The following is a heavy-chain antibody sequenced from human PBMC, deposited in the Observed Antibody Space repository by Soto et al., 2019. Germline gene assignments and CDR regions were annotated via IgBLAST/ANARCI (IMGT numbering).Heavy chain of an antibody. CDR1: GFTFSSYS. CDR3: ARADSGYAHGYYYYGMDV. J-gene: IGHJ6*02. CDR2: ISSSSSTI. Sequence: EVQLVESGGGLEQPGGSLRLSCAASGFTFSSYSMNWVRQAPGKGLEWVSYISSSSSTIYYADSVKGRFTISRDNAKNSLYLQMNSLRAEDTAVYYCARADSGYAHGYYYYGMDVWGQGTTVTVSS. D-gene: IGHD5-12*01. V-gene: IGHV3-48*01.